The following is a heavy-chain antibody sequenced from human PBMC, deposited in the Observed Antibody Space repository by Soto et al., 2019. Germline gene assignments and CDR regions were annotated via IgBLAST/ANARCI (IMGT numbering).Heavy chain of an antibody. CDR1: GFTFRSYS. J-gene: IGHJ2*01. CDR3: ARKDSGWYFAL. CDR2: ISSSSTYI. V-gene: IGHV3-21*01. Sequence: EVQLVESGGGLVKPGGSLRLSCAACGFTFRSYSMNWVRQAPGKGLEWVSSISSSSTYIYYADSVKVRFTISRDNANKSLYLQMNSLRAEDTAVYYCARKDSGWYFALWGRGTLVTVSS. D-gene: IGHD6-19*01.